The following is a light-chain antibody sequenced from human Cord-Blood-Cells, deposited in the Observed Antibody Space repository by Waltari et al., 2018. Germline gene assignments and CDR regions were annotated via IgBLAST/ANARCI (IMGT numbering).Light chain of an antibody. Sequence: QSALTQSASVPGSPGQSITIYCTGTSRDVGGYNYVSWYQQHPGKAPNLMIYDISNRPSGVSNRFSGSKSGNTASLTISGLQAEDDADYYCSSYTSSSTYVFGTGTKVTVL. CDR1: SRDVGGYNY. V-gene: IGLV2-14*01. CDR2: DIS. J-gene: IGLJ1*01. CDR3: SSYTSSSTYV.